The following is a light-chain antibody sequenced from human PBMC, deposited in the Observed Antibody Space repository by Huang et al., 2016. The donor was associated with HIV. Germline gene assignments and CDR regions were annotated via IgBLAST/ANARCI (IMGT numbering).Light chain of an antibody. V-gene: IGKV3-15*01. CDR1: QSVSSN. CDR2: GAS. J-gene: IGKJ2*01. Sequence: EIVMTQSPATLSVSPGERATLSCRASQSVSSNLAWYQQKPGQAPRLLIYGASTRATGIPARFSGSGSGTESTLTISSLQSEDFAVYYCQQYNNWPGYTFGQGTKLEIK. CDR3: QQYNNWPGYT.